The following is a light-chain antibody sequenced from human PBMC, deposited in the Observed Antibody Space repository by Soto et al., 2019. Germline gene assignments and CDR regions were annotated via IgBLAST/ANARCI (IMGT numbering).Light chain of an antibody. Sequence: QSVLTQPASVSGSPGQSITISCPGTSSDVGAYNSVSWYQQHPGKAPKLMIYDVSNRPSGVSNRFSGSKSGNTASLTISGLQAEDEADYYCSSYTSSSTVVFGGGTKLTVL. CDR2: DVS. V-gene: IGLV2-14*01. CDR1: SSDVGAYNS. CDR3: SSYTSSSTVV. J-gene: IGLJ3*02.